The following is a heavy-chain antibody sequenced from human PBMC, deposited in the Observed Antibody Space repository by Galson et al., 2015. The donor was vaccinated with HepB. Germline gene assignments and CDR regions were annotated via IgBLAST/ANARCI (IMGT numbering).Heavy chain of an antibody. CDR3: ARRSIAAAGTRPFDY. CDR2: VNHSGST. J-gene: IGHJ4*02. Sequence: SETLSLTCAVYGGSFSGYYWSWIRQPPGKGLEWIGEVNHSGSTNYNPSLKSRVTISVDTSKNQFSLKLSSVTAADTAVYYCARRSIAAAGTRPFDYWGQGTLVTVSS. D-gene: IGHD6-13*01. V-gene: IGHV4-34*01. CDR1: GGSFSGYY.